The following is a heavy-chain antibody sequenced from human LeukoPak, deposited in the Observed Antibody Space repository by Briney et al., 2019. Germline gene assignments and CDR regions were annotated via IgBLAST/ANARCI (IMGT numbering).Heavy chain of an antibody. CDR2: ISYDGSNR. CDR1: GFTFSSYG. Sequence: GRSLRLSCAASGFTFSSYGMRWVRQAQGKGLEWVAVISYDGSNRYYADSVKGRFTISRDNSKNTLYLQMNSLRAEDTAVYYCVSTRFDYWGQGTLVIVSS. D-gene: IGHD4-11*01. CDR3: VSTRFDY. V-gene: IGHV3-30*03. J-gene: IGHJ4*02.